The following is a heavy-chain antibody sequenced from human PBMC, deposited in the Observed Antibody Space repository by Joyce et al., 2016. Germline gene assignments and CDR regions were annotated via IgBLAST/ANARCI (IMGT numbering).Heavy chain of an antibody. Sequence: VRLLESGGGLVQPGGSLRLCWAASGFTFRTAGMSWVRQAPGKGLERVSGIKKDVVSTYYADAVKGLFTISMDNSKNTLYLQMNSLRAENTAVYYCAKVGGSSAYYFEYWGQGTLVTVSS. CDR1: GFTFRTAG. V-gene: IGHV3-23*01. CDR2: IKKDVVST. CDR3: AKVGGSSAYYFEY. D-gene: IGHD1-26*01. J-gene: IGHJ4*02.